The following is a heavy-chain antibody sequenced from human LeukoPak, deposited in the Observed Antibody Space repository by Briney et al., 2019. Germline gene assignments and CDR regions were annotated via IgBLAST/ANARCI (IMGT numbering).Heavy chain of an antibody. CDR1: GFTVSSDY. CDR2: IYSGGST. Sequence: GGSLRLSCAASGFTVSSDYMSWVRQAPGKGLEWVSVIYSGGSTYYADSVKGRFTISRDNSKNTLYLQMNSLRAEDTAVYYCARAWSGCSSGWYGVYWGQGTLVTVSS. V-gene: IGHV3-66*02. D-gene: IGHD6-19*01. J-gene: IGHJ4*02. CDR3: ARAWSGCSSGWYGVY.